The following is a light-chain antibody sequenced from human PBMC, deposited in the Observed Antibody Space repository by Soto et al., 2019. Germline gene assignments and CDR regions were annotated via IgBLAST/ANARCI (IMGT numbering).Light chain of an antibody. CDR2: GNK. CDR3: QSYDTSLSGSWV. Sequence: QSVLTQPPSVSGAPGQRVTISCTGSSSNIGAGFDVHWYQQLPGTAPKLLIYGNKKRPSGVTDRFSGSKSGTSASLAITGLQPDDEADYYCQSYDTSLSGSWVFGGGTKLTVL. CDR1: SSNIGAGFD. V-gene: IGLV1-40*01. J-gene: IGLJ3*02.